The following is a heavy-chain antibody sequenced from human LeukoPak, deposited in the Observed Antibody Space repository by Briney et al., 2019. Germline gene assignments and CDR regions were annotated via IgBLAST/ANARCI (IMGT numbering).Heavy chain of an antibody. J-gene: IGHJ5*02. CDR2: ISARWST. D-gene: IGHD4-23*01. CDR3: ARDAETHSPSFDP. V-gene: IGHV4-4*07. CDR1: GGSISSYY. Sequence: PSETLSLTCTVSGGSISSYYWSWIRQPAGKGLEWIGRISARWSTNYNPSLKSRVTFSVDTSKNQFSLNLSSVTAADTAVYYCARDAETHSPSFDPWGQGTLVTVSS.